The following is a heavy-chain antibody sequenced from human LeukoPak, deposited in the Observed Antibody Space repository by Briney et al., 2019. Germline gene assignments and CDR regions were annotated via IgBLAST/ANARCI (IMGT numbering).Heavy chain of an antibody. J-gene: IGHJ4*02. Sequence: SETLSLTCTVSGGSISSSSYYWGWIRQPPGKGLEWIGSIYYSGSTYYNPSLKSRVTISVDTSKNQFSLKLSSLTAADTAVYYCARRRGSGSTQVFDYWGQGTLVTVSS. D-gene: IGHD6-19*01. CDR2: IYYSGST. CDR3: ARRRGSGSTQVFDY. V-gene: IGHV4-39*01. CDR1: GGSISSSSYY.